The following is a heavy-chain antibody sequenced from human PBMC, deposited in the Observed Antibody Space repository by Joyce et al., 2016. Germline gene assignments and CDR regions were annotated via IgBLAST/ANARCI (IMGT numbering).Heavy chain of an antibody. CDR3: SRASTIYGSGTYYY. CDR1: GYTFTSYT. D-gene: IGHD3-10*01. Sequence: QVQLVQPGAEVKKPGASVKGSCKASGYTFTSYTIHWVRQAPGQRIEWRGWSNSDNSGTKYAQNFQGRGTITRDTSARTVDMELTSLRAEDTAVYYCSRASTIYGSGTYYYWGQGTLITVSS. CDR2: SNSDNSGT. V-gene: IGHV1-3*04. J-gene: IGHJ4*02.